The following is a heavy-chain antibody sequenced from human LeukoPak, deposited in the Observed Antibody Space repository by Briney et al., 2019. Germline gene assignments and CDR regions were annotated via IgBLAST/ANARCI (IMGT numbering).Heavy chain of an antibody. J-gene: IGHJ4*02. V-gene: IGHV3-74*01. Sequence: GGSLRLSCAASGFTFSIFWMHWVRQAPGKGLVWVSRINTDGSSTNYADSVKGRFTISRDNAKNTLFLQMNSLRADDTAVYYCARGLGYCSGGACSVWGQGTLVTVSS. CDR3: ARGLGYCSGGACSV. CDR1: GFTFSIFW. CDR2: INTDGSST. D-gene: IGHD2-15*01.